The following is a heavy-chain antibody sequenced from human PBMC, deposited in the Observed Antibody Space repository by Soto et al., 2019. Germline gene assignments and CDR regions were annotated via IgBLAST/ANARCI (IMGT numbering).Heavy chain of an antibody. Sequence: QVQFVQSGAEVREPGASVKVSCKASGFIFTNYAIHWVRQAPGQRLEWMGWINAGTGNTKYAQNFQGRVAITRDTSASTAYMELSSLTSEDTAVYYCTRGGRATGTTDFDFWGQGTLVTVSS. J-gene: IGHJ4*02. CDR2: INAGTGNT. D-gene: IGHD1-7*01. CDR3: TRGGRATGTTDFDF. V-gene: IGHV1-3*01. CDR1: GFIFTNYA.